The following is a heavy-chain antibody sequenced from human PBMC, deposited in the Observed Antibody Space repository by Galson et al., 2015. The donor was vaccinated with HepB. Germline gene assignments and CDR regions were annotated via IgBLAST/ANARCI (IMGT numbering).Heavy chain of an antibody. Sequence: SLRLSCAASGFTFSSYWMSWVRQAPGKGLEWVANIKKDGSEKYYVDSVKGRFTMSRDNAKNSLYLQMNSLRTEDTAVYYCARGTAKAFDIWGQGTMVTVSS. CDR2: IKKDGSEK. D-gene: IGHD2-21*02. V-gene: IGHV3-7*01. CDR1: GFTFSSYW. CDR3: ARGTAKAFDI. J-gene: IGHJ3*02.